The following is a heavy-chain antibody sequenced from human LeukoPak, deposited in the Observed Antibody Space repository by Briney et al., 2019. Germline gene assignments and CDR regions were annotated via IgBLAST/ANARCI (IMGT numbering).Heavy chain of an antibody. CDR2: IIPIFGTA. V-gene: IGHV1-69*05. Sequence: SEKVSCKASGGTFSSYAISWVRQAPGQGLEWMGRIIPIFGTANYAQKFQGRVTITTDESTSTAYMELSSLRSEDTAVYYCARETMDTAMALPIDYWGQGTLVTVSS. CDR1: GGTFSSYA. CDR3: ARETMDTAMALPIDY. J-gene: IGHJ4*02. D-gene: IGHD5-18*01.